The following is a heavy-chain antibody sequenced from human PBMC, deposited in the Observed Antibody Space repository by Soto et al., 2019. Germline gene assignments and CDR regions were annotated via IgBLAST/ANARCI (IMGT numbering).Heavy chain of an antibody. D-gene: IGHD3-22*01. CDR2: ISAYNGNT. CDR3: ARDPGLFSSNWFDP. V-gene: IGHV1-18*04. J-gene: IGHJ5*02. CDR1: GYTFTSYG. Sequence: ASVKVSCKASGYTFTSYGISWVRQAPGQGLEWMGWISAYNGNTNYAQKLQGRVTMTTDTSTSTAYMELRSLRSDDTAVYYCARDPGLFSSNWFDPWGQGTLVTVSS.